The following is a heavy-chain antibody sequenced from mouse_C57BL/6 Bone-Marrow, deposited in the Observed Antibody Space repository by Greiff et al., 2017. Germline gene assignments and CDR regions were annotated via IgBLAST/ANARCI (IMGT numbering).Heavy chain of an antibody. CDR1: GYTFTSYG. V-gene: IGHV1-81*01. D-gene: IGHD1-1*01. CDR2: IYPRSGNT. CDR3: ARSITTVEAY. Sequence: QVTLKVSGAELARPGASVKLSCKASGYTFTSYGISWVKQRTGQGLEWIGEIYPRSGNTYYNEKFKGKATLTADKSSSTAYMELRSLTSEDSAVYFCARSITTVEAYWGQGTLVTVSA. J-gene: IGHJ3*01.